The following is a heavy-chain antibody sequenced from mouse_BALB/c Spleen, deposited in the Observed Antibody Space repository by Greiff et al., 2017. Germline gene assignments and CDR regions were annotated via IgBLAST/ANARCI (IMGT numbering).Heavy chain of an antibody. V-gene: IGHV1S137*01. CDR1: GYTFTDYA. CDR2: ISTYYGDA. D-gene: IGHD2-1*01. CDR3: ARSSGNYYAMDY. J-gene: IGHJ4*01. Sequence: VQLQQSGAELVRPGVSVKISCKGSGYTFTDYAMHWVKQSPAKSLEWIGVISTYYGDASYNQKFKGKATMTVDKSSSTAYMELARLTSEDSAIYYCARSSGNYYAMDYWGQGTSVTVSS.